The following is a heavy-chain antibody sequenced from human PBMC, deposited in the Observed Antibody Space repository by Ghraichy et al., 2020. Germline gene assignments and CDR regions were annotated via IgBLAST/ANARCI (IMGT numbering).Heavy chain of an antibody. CDR2: ISDNGYMI. V-gene: IGHV3-48*01. D-gene: IGHD3-3*01. Sequence: GGSLRLSCAASGFTLSRFGMNWVRQAPGKGLEWLSFISDNGYMIYYADSVKGRFTISRDSANNSLYLQMNSLRAEDTAVYYCADLGMAYGVDVWGQGTTVTVSS. J-gene: IGHJ6*02. CDR1: GFTLSRFG. CDR3: ADLGMAYGVDV.